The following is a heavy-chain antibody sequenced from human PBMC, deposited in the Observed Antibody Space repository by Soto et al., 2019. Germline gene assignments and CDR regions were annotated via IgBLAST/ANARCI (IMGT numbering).Heavy chain of an antibody. CDR3: ARDPVAGNSYYYYGMDV. CDR1: GGTFSSYA. CDR2: IIPIFGTA. J-gene: IGHJ6*02. Sequence: SVKVSCKASGGTFSSYAISWVRQAPGQGLEWMGGIIPIFGTANYAQKFQGRVTITADESTSTAYMELSSLRSEDTAVYYCARDPVAGNSYYYYGMDVWGQGTTVTVSS. V-gene: IGHV1-69*13. D-gene: IGHD6-19*01.